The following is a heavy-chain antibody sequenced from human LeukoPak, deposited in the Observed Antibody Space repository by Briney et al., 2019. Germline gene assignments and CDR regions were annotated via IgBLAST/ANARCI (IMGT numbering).Heavy chain of an antibody. D-gene: IGHD2-15*01. J-gene: IGHJ4*02. V-gene: IGHV1-69*13. CDR2: IIPIFGTA. CDR3: ASPRYCSGGSCQYFDY. CDR1: GGTFSSYA. Sequence: SVTVSCKASGGTFSSYAIRWVGQAPGQGVEGMGGIIPIFGTANYAQKFQGRVTITADESPSTAYMELSSLRSEDTAVYYCASPRYCSGGSCQYFDYWGQGTLVTVSS.